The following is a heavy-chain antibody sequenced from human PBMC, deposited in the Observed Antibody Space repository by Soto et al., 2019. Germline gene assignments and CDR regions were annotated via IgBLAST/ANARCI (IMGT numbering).Heavy chain of an antibody. Sequence: QVQLVQSGAEVKKPGASVKVSCKASGYTFTSYAMHWVRQAPGQRLEWTGWINAGNGNTKYSQKFQGRVTITRDTSASTAYMELSSLRSEDTAVYYCARGLNVYYSDYWGQGTLVTVSS. J-gene: IGHJ4*02. CDR3: ARGLNVYYSDY. CDR2: INAGNGNT. D-gene: IGHD3-16*01. V-gene: IGHV1-3*01. CDR1: GYTFTSYA.